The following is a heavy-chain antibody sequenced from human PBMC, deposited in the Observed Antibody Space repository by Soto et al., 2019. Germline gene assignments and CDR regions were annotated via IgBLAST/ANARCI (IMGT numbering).Heavy chain of an antibody. Sequence: QVQLVESGGGVVQPGRSLRLSCAASGFTFSSYGMHWVRQAPGKGLEWVAVIWYDGSNKYYADSVKGRFTISRDNSKNPLYLQMNSLRAEDTAVYYCARGGDHGGVDYWGQGTLLTVSS. CDR2: IWYDGSNK. CDR3: ARGGDHGGVDY. V-gene: IGHV3-33*01. D-gene: IGHD2-21*02. J-gene: IGHJ4*02. CDR1: GFTFSSYG.